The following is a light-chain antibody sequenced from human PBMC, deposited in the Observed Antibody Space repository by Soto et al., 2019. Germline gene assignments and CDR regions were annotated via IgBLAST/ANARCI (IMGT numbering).Light chain of an antibody. CDR2: GAS. CDR1: QSVSSN. V-gene: IGKV3-15*01. Sequence: EVVMTQSPDSLSVSPGERATLSCRASQSVSSNLAWYQQKLGQAPRLLIYGASTRATGISARFSGSGSGTEFTLTISSLQSEDFSIYYRQQYKNLPRTFGQGTRVEIK. J-gene: IGKJ1*01. CDR3: QQYKNLPRT.